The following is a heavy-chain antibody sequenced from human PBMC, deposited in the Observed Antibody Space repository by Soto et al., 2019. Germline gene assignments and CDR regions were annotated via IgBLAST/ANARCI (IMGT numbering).Heavy chain of an antibody. CDR3: AKRGSGSQFYY. V-gene: IGHV3-23*01. CDR1: GFTFSSYA. D-gene: IGHD1-26*01. CDR2: ISGSGGST. J-gene: IGHJ4*02. Sequence: EVQLLESGGGLVQPGGSLRLSCAASGFTFSSYAMSWVRQAPGKGQEWVSVISGSGGSTYYADSVKGRFTISRDNSKNTLYLQMNSLRAEDTAVYYWAKRGSGSQFYYWGQGTLVTVSS.